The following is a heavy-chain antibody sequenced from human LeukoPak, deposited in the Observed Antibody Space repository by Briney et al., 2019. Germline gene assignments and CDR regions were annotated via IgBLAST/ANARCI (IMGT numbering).Heavy chain of an antibody. D-gene: IGHD3-22*01. CDR3: ARTYYYDSSGPVTDY. V-gene: IGHV1-2*02. CDR2: INPNSGGT. Sequence: ASVKVSCXASGYTFTGYYMHWVRQAPGQGLAWMGWINPNSGGTNYAQKFQGRVTMTRDTSISTAYMELSRLRSDDTAVYYCARTYYYDSSGPVTDYWGQGTLVTVSS. CDR1: GYTFTGYY. J-gene: IGHJ4*02.